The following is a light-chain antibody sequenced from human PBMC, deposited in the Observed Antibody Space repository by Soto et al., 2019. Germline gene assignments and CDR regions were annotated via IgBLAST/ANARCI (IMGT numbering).Light chain of an antibody. Sequence: EIVMTQSPATLSVSPGERATLSCRASQSVRSNLAWYQQKPGQAPRLLIYGASTRATGIPARFSGSGSGTEFTLTITSLQSEDFEVYFCQQYNNWPCTFGPGTKVDIK. V-gene: IGKV3-15*01. CDR2: GAS. CDR3: QQYNNWPCT. CDR1: QSVRSN. J-gene: IGKJ3*01.